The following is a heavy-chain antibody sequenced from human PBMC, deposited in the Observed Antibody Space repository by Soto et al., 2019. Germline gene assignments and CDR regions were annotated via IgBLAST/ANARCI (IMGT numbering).Heavy chain of an antibody. J-gene: IGHJ4*02. V-gene: IGHV3-23*01. CDR2: ISGSGGST. D-gene: IGHD4-4*01. CDR1: GFTFSSYA. CDR3: AKGDYSNGFAY. Sequence: GGSVRLSCAASGFTFSSYAMSWARQAPGKGQEWVSAISGSGGSTYYADSVKGRFTISRDNSKNTLYLQMNSRRAEDTAVYYCAKGDYSNGFAYGVQRTLVPVSS.